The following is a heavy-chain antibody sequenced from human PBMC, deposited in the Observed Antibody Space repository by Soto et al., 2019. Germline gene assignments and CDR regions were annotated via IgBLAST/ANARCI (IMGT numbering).Heavy chain of an antibody. J-gene: IGHJ4*02. CDR3: AKTASMTIRDGFDH. Sequence: EVQVLESGGGLVQPGGSLRLSCAASGFTFSSYAMSWFRQAPGQGLEWVSAISGSGSNPYYADSVKGRFTISRDNSKNTLYLQMNSLRAADTALYYCAKTASMTIRDGFDHWGQGTLVTVSS. D-gene: IGHD4-17*01. V-gene: IGHV3-23*01. CDR1: GFTFSSYA. CDR2: ISGSGSNP.